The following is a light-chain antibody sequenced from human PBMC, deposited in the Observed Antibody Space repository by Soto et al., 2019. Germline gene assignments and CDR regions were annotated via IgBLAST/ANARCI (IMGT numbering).Light chain of an antibody. CDR2: GAG. V-gene: IGKV3-20*01. CDR1: QSVSSGY. CDR3: QQYGGAPAIT. J-gene: IGKJ5*01. Sequence: EIVLRQSLGSLCLYPGERATLSCRASQSVSSGYVAWYQQKPGQSPRLLMYGAGNRASGIPDRFRGSGSGTDFTLTISRLEPEDFAVYYCQQYGGAPAITFGQGTRLEI.